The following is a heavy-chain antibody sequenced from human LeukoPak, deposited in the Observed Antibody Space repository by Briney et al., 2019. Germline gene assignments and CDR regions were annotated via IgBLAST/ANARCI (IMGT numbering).Heavy chain of an antibody. Sequence: PGGSLRLSCAASGFTVSDNYITWVRQAPGKGLEWVSIIYSDGRTYYADSVKGRFTNSRDNSKNTLYLQMNSLRAEETAVYYCARDSYYDSSGYFDAFDSWGQGTMVTVSS. CDR1: GFTVSDNY. D-gene: IGHD3-22*01. J-gene: IGHJ3*02. CDR3: ARDSYYDSSGYFDAFDS. V-gene: IGHV3-53*05. CDR2: IYSDGRT.